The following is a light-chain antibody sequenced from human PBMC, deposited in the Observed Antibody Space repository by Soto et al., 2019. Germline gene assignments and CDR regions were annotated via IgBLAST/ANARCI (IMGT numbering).Light chain of an antibody. CDR3: QRYDSSPIT. V-gene: IGKV3-20*01. CDR2: DVS. CDR1: RRVSNN. J-gene: IGKJ5*01. Sequence: EIVLTQSPGTLSLSPGERATLSCRASRRVSNNLGWYQQKPGQAPRLLIYDVSNRATGSPDRFSGSGSGTDFTLTISRLEPEDFPVYYCQRYDSSPITFGQGTRLYIK.